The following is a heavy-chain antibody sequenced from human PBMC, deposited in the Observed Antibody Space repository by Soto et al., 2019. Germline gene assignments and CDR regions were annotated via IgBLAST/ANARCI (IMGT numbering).Heavy chain of an antibody. V-gene: IGHV4-34*01. J-gene: IGHJ6*02. Sequence: ETLSLTCAVYGGSFSGYYLSWIRQPPGKGLEWIGEINHSGSTNYNPSLKSRVTISVDTSKNQFSLKLSSVTAADTAVYYCARAYYDSAYGMDVWGQGTTVTVSS. CDR1: GGSFSGYY. CDR3: ARAYYDSAYGMDV. D-gene: IGHD3-3*01. CDR2: INHSGST.